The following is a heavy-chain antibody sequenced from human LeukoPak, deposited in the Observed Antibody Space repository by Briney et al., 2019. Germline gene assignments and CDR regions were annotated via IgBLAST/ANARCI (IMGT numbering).Heavy chain of an antibody. D-gene: IGHD3-10*01. CDR2: IYPGDSDT. J-gene: IGHJ5*02. CDR3: ARRITMVRGGGWFDP. V-gene: IGHV5-51*01. CDR1: GYSFTSYW. Sequence: GESLKISCKGSGYSFTSYWIGWVRQMPGKGLEWMGIIYPGDSDTRYSPSFQGQATISADKSISTAYLQWSSLKASDTAMYYCARRITMVRGGGWFDPWGQGTLVTVSS.